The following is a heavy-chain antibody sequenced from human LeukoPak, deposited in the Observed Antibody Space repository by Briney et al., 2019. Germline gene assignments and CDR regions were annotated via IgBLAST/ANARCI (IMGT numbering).Heavy chain of an antibody. Sequence: ASVKVSCKASGYTFTGYYMHWVRQAPGQGLEWIGWINTNSGGTNYAQRFQGRVTMTRDTSISTAYMELSRLRSDDTAVFYCARGDSSPYYYFDYWGQGTLVTVSS. J-gene: IGHJ4*02. CDR1: GYTFTGYY. CDR3: ARGDSSPYYYFDY. CDR2: INTNSGGT. D-gene: IGHD3-22*01. V-gene: IGHV1-2*02.